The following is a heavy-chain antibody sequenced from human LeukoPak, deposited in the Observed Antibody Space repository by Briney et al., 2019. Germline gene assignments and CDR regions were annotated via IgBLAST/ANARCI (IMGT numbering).Heavy chain of an antibody. CDR2: ISSSSSYI. V-gene: IGHV3-21*05. CDR1: GFTFSSYS. Sequence: PGGSLRLSCAASGFTFSSYSMNWVRQAPGKGLEWVSYISSSSSYIYYADSVKGRFTISRDNAKNSLYLQMNSLRAEDTAVYYCAREVSPPPNIAVAPLGFDPWGQGTLVTVSS. CDR3: AREVSPPPNIAVAPLGFDP. D-gene: IGHD6-19*01. J-gene: IGHJ5*02.